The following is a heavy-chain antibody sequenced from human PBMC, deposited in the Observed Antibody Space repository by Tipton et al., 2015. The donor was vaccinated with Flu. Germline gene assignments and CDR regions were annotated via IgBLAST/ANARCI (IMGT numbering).Heavy chain of an antibody. D-gene: IGHD3-10*01. CDR1: GYSISSRYY. J-gene: IGHJ4*02. CDR2: VYHGGTT. CDR3: ATTTYYYGSGSHDY. V-gene: IGHV4-38-2*02. Sequence: TLSLTCTVSGYSISSRYYWGWIRQPPGKGLEWIGCVYHGGTTYYNPSLKSRVAISLDTFKNQFSLKLTSVTAADTAVYYCATTTYYYGSGSHDYWGQGTMESVSS.